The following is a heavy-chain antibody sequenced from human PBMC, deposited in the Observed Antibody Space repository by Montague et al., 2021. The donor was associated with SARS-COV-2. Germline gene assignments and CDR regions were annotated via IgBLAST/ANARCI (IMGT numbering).Heavy chain of an antibody. CDR1: GFPFSTYP. CDR2: IGAGVSST. V-gene: IGHV3-23*01. J-gene: IGHJ4*02. D-gene: IGHD2/OR15-2a*01. Sequence: SRSLSLSASGFPFSTYPMHWVRQAPGKGLEWVSSIGAGVSSTFYADSVKGRFTVSRDNSKNTLYLQMNSLRAEDTAVYYCASSYIPNKYYEVYWGQGTLVTVSS. CDR3: ASSYIPNKYYEVY.